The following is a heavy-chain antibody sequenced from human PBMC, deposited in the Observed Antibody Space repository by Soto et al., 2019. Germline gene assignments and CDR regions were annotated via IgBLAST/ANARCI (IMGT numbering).Heavy chain of an antibody. Sequence: SETLSLTCTVSGGSISGHSWIWIRQPAGRGLEWIGHIYPSGSTSYNPSLRSRVTMSLDTSNNQIFLNLTSVTAADTAVFFCVRGRSYSVYDFWGPGTLVTVSS. CDR1: GGSISGHS. V-gene: IGHV4-4*07. CDR2: IYPSGST. CDR3: VRGRSYSVYDF. J-gene: IGHJ4*02. D-gene: IGHD5-12*01.